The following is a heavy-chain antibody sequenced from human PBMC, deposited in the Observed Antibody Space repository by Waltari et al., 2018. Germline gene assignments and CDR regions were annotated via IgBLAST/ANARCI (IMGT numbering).Heavy chain of an antibody. CDR3: ARDLEELELRGDY. J-gene: IGHJ4*02. D-gene: IGHD1-26*01. CDR2: INPNSGGT. V-gene: IGHV1-2*06. Sequence: QVQLVQSGAEVKKPGSSVKVSCKASGGTFSSYAISWVRQAPGQGLEWMGRINPNSGGTNYAQKFQGRVTMTRDTSISTAYMELSRLRSDDTAVYYCARDLEELELRGDYWGQGTLVTVSS. CDR1: GGTFSSYA.